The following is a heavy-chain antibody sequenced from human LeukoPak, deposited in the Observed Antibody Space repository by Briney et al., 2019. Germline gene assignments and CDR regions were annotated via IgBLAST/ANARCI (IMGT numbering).Heavy chain of an antibody. J-gene: IGHJ4*02. CDR2: ISAYNGNT. CDR3: AATRVVGALFDY. Sequence: ASVKVPCKASGYTFTSYGISWVRQAPGQGLEWMGWISAYNGNTNYAQKLQGRVTMTTDTSTSTAYMELRSLRSDDTAVYYCAATRVVGALFDYWGQGILVTVSS. V-gene: IGHV1-18*01. D-gene: IGHD1-26*01. CDR1: GYTFTSYG.